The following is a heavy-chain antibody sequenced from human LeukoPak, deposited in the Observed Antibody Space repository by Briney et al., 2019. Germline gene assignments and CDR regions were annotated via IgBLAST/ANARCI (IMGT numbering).Heavy chain of an antibody. J-gene: IGHJ2*01. V-gene: IGHV4-31*03. D-gene: IGHD6-19*01. CDR1: GGSISSGGYY. CDR3: ASLAASYSSGTYWYFDL. Sequence: SETLSLTCTVSGGSISSGGYYWSWIRQHPGKGLEWIGYIYYSGSTYYNPSLKSRVTISVDTSKNQFSLKLSSVTAADTAVYYCASLAASYSSGTYWYFDLWGRGTLVTVSS. CDR2: IYYSGST.